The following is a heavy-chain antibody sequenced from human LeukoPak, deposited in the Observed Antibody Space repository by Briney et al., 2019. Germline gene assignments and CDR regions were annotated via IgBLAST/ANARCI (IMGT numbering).Heavy chain of an antibody. Sequence: PSETLSLTCTVSGGSVSSGSYYWGWLRPPPGHGLEWIGYIYYSGSAKYNPSLKSRVTISVDTSKNQVSLKLTSVTAADTAVYYCARGFGDWGFSWFDRWGQGTLVTVSS. CDR2: IYYSGSA. V-gene: IGHV4-61*01. D-gene: IGHD3-10*01. CDR3: ARGFGDWGFSWFDR. J-gene: IGHJ5*02. CDR1: GGSVSSGSYY.